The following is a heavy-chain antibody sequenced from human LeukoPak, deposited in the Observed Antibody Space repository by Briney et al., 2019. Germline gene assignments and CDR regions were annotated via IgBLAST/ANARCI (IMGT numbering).Heavy chain of an antibody. CDR1: GFTFDDYG. Sequence: GGSLRLSCAASGFTFDDYGMSWVRHAPGKGLEWVSGINWNGGSTGYADSVKGRFTISRDNAKNSLYLQMNSLRAEDTALYYCAREATYCSSTSCFDYYYYMDVWGKGTTVTVSS. CDR3: AREATYCSSTSCFDYYYYMDV. CDR2: INWNGGST. V-gene: IGHV3-20*04. J-gene: IGHJ6*03. D-gene: IGHD2-2*01.